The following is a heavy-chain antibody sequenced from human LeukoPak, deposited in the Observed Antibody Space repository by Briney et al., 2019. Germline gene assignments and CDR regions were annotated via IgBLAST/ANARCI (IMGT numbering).Heavy chain of an antibody. CDR1: GFTLSSYS. CDR2: INSSSSSI. J-gene: IGHJ4*02. Sequence: GGSLRLSCAASGFTLSSYSMNWVRQAPGKGLEWVSSINSSSSSIYYADSVKGRITISRDNAKNSLYLQMNSLRAEDTAVYYCARDGQCATSFWGQGTLVTVSS. V-gene: IGHV3-21*01. D-gene: IGHD1/OR15-1a*01. CDR3: ARDGQCATSF.